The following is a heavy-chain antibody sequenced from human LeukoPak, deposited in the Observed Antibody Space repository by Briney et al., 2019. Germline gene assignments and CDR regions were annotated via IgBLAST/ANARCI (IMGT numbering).Heavy chain of an antibody. D-gene: IGHD3-22*01. CDR2: INPNSGGT. CDR3: TRDQNLWYYYDR. V-gene: IGHV1-2*02. J-gene: IGHJ4*02. CDR1: EYTFTSYD. Sequence: ASVKVSCKASEYTFTSYDINWVRQAPGQGLEWMGWINPNSGGTNYAQKFQGRVTMTRDTSISTAYMELSRLRSDDTAVYYCTRDQNLWYYYDRWGQGTLVTVSS.